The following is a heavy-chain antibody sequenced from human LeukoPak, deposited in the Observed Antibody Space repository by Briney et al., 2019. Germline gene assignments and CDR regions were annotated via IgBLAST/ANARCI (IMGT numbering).Heavy chain of an antibody. CDR1: GFTFSSYG. J-gene: IGHJ5*02. Sequence: SGGSLRLSCAASGFTFSSYGMHWVRQAPGKGLEWVAVISYDGSNKYYADSVKGRFTISRDNSKNTLYLQMNSLRAEDTAVYYCAREGYCSGGSCYYLSNWFDPWGQGTLVTVSS. V-gene: IGHV3-30*03. D-gene: IGHD2-15*01. CDR3: AREGYCSGGSCYYLSNWFDP. CDR2: ISYDGSNK.